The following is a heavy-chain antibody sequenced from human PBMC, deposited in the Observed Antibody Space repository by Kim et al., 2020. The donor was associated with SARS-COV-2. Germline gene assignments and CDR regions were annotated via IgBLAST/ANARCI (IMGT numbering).Heavy chain of an antibody. Sequence: GGSLRLSCAASGFTVSSNYMSWVRQAPGKGLEWVSVIYSGGSTYYADSVKGRFTISRDNSKNTLYLQMNSLRAEDTAVYYCARVESNYYYGMDVWGQGTTVTVSS. CDR3: ARVESNYYYGMDV. CDR2: IYSGGST. V-gene: IGHV3-66*02. J-gene: IGHJ6*02. CDR1: GFTVSSNY. D-gene: IGHD3-3*01.